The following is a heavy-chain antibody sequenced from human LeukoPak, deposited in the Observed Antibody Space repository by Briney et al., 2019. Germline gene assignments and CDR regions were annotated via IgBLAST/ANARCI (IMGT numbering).Heavy chain of an antibody. D-gene: IGHD6-19*01. CDR3: ARAVAGNSMFDY. Sequence: GSSVKVSCKASGGTFSSYAISWVRQAPGQGLEWMGGIIPIFGTANYAQKFQGRVTITADESTSTAYIELSSLRSEDTAVYYCARAVAGNSMFDYWGQGTLVTVSS. V-gene: IGHV1-69*01. CDR2: IIPIFGTA. J-gene: IGHJ4*02. CDR1: GGTFSSYA.